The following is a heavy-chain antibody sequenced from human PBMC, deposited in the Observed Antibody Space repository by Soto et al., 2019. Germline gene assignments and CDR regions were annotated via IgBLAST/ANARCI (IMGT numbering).Heavy chain of an antibody. CDR2: IYRTGST. CDR1: GGSFTSNNC. V-gene: IGHV4-4*02. Sequence: SETLSLTCAVSGGSFTSNNCWTVFRQPPGQGLEWIGEIYRTGSTNYNPSLKSRVTISLDKSENQFSLKVTSLTAADTAVYYCASRDPGTSVDYWGQGTLVTVSS. D-gene: IGHD1-7*01. J-gene: IGHJ4*02. CDR3: ASRDPGTSVDY.